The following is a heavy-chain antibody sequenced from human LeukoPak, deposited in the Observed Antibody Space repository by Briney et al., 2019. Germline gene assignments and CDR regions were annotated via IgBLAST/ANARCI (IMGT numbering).Heavy chain of an antibody. V-gene: IGHV3-30*04. CDR3: ARAGYYYDGSDYHNWFDP. CDR2: ISSDGTNK. D-gene: IGHD3-22*01. Sequence: GGSLRLCCAASGFTFTDYTMHWVRQAPGKGLEWVAFISSDGTNKHYADSVKGRFTISRDNSKNPLYLQMNRLRSDDTAVYYCARAGYYYDGSDYHNWFDPWGQGILVTVSS. J-gene: IGHJ5*02. CDR1: GFTFTDYT.